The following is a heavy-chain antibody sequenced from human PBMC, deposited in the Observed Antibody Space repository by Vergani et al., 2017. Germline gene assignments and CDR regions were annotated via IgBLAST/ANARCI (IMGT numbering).Heavy chain of an antibody. J-gene: IGHJ6*02. CDR3: ASNLDGYNYYYYYGMDV. V-gene: IGHV1-3*04. CDR1: GYTFTSYA. D-gene: IGHD5-24*01. CDR2: INTGNGNT. Sequence: QVQLVQSGAEVQKPGASVKVSCKASGYTFTSYAMHWVRQAPGQRLEWMGWINTGNGNTKYSQKFQGRVTITRDTSASPAYLELSRLGADDTAVYYCASNLDGYNYYYYYGMDVWGQGTTVTVSS.